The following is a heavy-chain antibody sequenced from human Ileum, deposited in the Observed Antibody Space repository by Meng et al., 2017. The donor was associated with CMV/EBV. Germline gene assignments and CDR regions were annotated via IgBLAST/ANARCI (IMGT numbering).Heavy chain of an antibody. V-gene: IGHV4-34*01. CDR3: ERGPLRYCSSARCLNWFDP. Sequence: PYSGCYCVRSGQPPGGRREWIRESKDSGGTNDSASVKDQVDITVDRSNNQFSLKLSSVTAADTAVYCCERGPLRYCSSARCLNWFDPWGQGTLVTVSS. J-gene: IGHJ5*02. CDR2: SKDSGGT. D-gene: IGHD2-2*01. CDR1: PYSGCY.